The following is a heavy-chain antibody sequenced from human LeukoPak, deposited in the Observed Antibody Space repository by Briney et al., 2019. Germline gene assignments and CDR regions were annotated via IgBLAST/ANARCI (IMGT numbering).Heavy chain of an antibody. J-gene: IGHJ6*02. CDR3: ARTYYDFWSGYYYYYYCGMDV. D-gene: IGHD3-3*01. CDR2: MNPNSGNT. Sequence: ASVKVSCKASGYTFTSYDINWVRQATGQGLEWMGWMNPNSGNTGYAQKFQGRVTMTRNTSISTAYMELSSLRSEDTAVYYCARTYYDFWSGYYYYYYCGMDVWGQGTTVTVSS. CDR1: GYTFTSYD. V-gene: IGHV1-8*01.